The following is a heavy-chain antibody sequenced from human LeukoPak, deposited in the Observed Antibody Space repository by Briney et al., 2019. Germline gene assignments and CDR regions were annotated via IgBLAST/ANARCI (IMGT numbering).Heavy chain of an antibody. CDR2: IHYSGST. J-gene: IGHJ4*02. Sequence: SETLSLTCSVSGGSISSSGYYWGWIRQPPGKGLEWIGNIHYSGSTTYNPSLKSRVTISGDKSKNQFSLKVSSVTAADTAVYYCATMGYSGSHYWGQGTLVTVSS. V-gene: IGHV4-39*07. CDR3: ATMGYSGSHY. CDR1: GGSISSSGYY. D-gene: IGHD1-26*01.